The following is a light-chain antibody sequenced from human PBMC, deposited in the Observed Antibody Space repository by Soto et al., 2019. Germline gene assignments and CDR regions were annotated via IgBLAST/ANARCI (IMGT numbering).Light chain of an antibody. V-gene: IGLV2-14*01. CDR3: SSYTSSTNYV. CDR1: SSDVGGYNY. CDR2: DVS. Sequence: ALXQPASVSGXXXXXXTISCTGTSSDVGGYNYVSWYQQHPGKAPKLMIYDVSNRPSGVSNRFSGSKSGNTASLTISGLQAEDEADYYCSSYTSSTNYVFGTGTKVTVL. J-gene: IGLJ1*01.